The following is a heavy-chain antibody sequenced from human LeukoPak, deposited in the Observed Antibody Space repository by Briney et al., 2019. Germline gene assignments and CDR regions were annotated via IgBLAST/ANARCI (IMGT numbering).Heavy chain of an antibody. CDR3: AREDIVAVPTAHDAFDI. J-gene: IGHJ3*02. CDR2: ISWNSGNI. CDR1: GFTFDDYA. Sequence: GGSLRLSCTASGFTFDDYAMHWVRQPPGKGLEWVAGISWNSGNIDYADSLKGRFTISRDNAKNSLYLQMNSLRVEDTAFYYCAREDIVAVPTAHDAFDIWGQGTMVTVSS. V-gene: IGHV3-9*01. D-gene: IGHD2-2*01.